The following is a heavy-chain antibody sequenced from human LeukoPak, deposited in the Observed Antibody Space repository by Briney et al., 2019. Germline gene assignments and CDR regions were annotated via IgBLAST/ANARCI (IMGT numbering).Heavy chain of an antibody. CDR3: VRWAGRLISSSWSDY. Sequence: ASVKVSCKAYGYTFPSYGTSWVRQAPGQGLEWMGWINTYNGNTNYAQMLQGRVTMTTDTSTSTAYMELGSLRSDDTAVYYCVRWAGRLISSSWSDYWGQGTLVTVSS. V-gene: IGHV1-18*01. D-gene: IGHD6-13*01. J-gene: IGHJ4*02. CDR1: GYTFPSYG. CDR2: INTYNGNT.